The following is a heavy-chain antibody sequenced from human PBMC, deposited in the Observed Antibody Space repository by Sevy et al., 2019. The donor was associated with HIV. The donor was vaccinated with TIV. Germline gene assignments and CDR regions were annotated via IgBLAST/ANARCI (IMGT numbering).Heavy chain of an antibody. CDR3: AKDSPYTKIVTVAATRVLDN. CDR2: ISDSPGST. V-gene: IGHV3-23*01. D-gene: IGHD6-19*01. Sequence: GGSLRLSCAASGFAFSSFAMTWVRQTPGKGLEWVSSISDSPGSTYYAASVRGRFTISRDNSKNTLFLLMNSLRPEDTAVYYCAKDSPYTKIVTVAATRVLDNWGQGTLVTVSS. J-gene: IGHJ4*02. CDR1: GFAFSSFA.